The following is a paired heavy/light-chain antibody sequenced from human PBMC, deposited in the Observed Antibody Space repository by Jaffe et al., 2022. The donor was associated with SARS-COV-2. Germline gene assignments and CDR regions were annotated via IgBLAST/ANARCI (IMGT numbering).Light chain of an antibody. J-gene: IGKJ2*01. Sequence: DIQMTQSPSTLSASVGDRVTITCRASQSISSWLAWYQQKPGKAPKLLIYKASSLESGVPSRFSGSGSGTEFTLTISSLQPDDFATYYCQQYNSYFGQGTKLEIK. CDR1: QSISSW. CDR2: KAS. V-gene: IGKV1-5*03. CDR3: QQYNSY.
Heavy chain of an antibody. CDR2: ISSGGSI. Sequence: EVQVVESGGGLIQPGGSLRLSCAASGFTVSTNYMSWVRQAPGKGLEWVSVISSGGSIYYADSVKGRFTISRDSSKNTLYLQMNTLRAEDTAVYYCARGKGGDSSGWYAPLDYWGQGTLVTVSS. CDR3: ARGKGGDSSGWYAPLDY. CDR1: GFTVSTNY. V-gene: IGHV3-53*01. J-gene: IGHJ4*02. D-gene: IGHD6-19*01.